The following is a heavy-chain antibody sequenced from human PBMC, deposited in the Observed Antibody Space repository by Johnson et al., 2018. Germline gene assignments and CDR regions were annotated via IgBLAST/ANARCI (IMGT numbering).Heavy chain of an antibody. V-gene: IGHV3-74*01. CDR2: IKSDGSST. Sequence: VQLQESGGGLVQPGGSLRLSCAASGFTFSSYWMHWVRQAPGKGLVWVSRIKSDGSSTSYADSVKGRFTISRDNAKNTLFLQMNSLRADDTAVYYCARRNGPYYYDGMDVWGQGTTVTVSS. J-gene: IGHJ6*02. CDR3: ARRNGPYYYDGMDV. D-gene: IGHD1-1*01. CDR1: GFTFSSYW.